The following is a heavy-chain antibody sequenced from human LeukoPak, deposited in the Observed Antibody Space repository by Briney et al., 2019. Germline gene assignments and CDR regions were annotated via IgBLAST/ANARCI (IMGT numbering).Heavy chain of an antibody. V-gene: IGHV3-74*01. Sequence: GGSLRLSCAASGFTFSSYWMHWVRQAPGKGLVWVSRIKSDGSTNYADSVKGRFTISRDNAKNTVSLQMTSLRAEDTGVYYCARAPSEIGGYYPEYFRHWGQGTLVTVSS. CDR3: ARAPSEIGGYYPEYFRH. CDR1: GFTFSSYW. J-gene: IGHJ1*01. CDR2: IKSDGST. D-gene: IGHD3-22*01.